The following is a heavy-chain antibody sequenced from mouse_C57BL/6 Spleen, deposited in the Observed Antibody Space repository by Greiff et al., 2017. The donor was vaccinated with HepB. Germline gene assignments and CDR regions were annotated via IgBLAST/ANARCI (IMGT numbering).Heavy chain of an antibody. CDR1: GFTFSDYG. D-gene: IGHD2-3*01. V-gene: IGHV5-17*01. CDR3: ARGGYYDYYAMDY. Sequence: QGVESGGGLVKPGGSLKLSCAASGFTFSDYGMHWVRQAPEKGLEWVAYISSGSSTIYYADTVKGRFTISRDNAKNTLFLQMTSLRSEDTAMYYCARGGYYDYYAMDYWGQGTSVTVSS. J-gene: IGHJ4*01. CDR2: ISSGSSTI.